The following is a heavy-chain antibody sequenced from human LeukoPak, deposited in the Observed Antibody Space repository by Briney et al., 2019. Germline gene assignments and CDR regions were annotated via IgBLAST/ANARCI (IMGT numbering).Heavy chain of an antibody. D-gene: IGHD6-19*01. Sequence: ASVNVSCKASGYTFTGYYMHWVRQAPGQGLEWMGWINPNSGGTNYAQKFQGRVTMTRDTSISTAYMELSRLRSDDTAVYYCARASGWYTPYNWFDPWGQGTLVTVSS. CDR3: ARASGWYTPYNWFDP. CDR1: GYTFTGYY. J-gene: IGHJ5*02. V-gene: IGHV1-2*02. CDR2: INPNSGGT.